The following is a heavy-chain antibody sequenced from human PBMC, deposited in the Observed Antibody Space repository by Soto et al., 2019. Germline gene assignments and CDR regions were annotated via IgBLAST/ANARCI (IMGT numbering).Heavy chain of an antibody. CDR3: ASGVFGLVSPVIGGY. CDR1: GFTFSSYS. V-gene: IGHV3-21*01. D-gene: IGHD3-3*01. J-gene: IGHJ4*02. CDR2: ISRTSIYI. Sequence: EVQVVESGGGLVKPGGSLTLSCAASGFTFSSYSMNWVRQAPGKGLEWVSSISRTSIYIYYTDSVKGRFTISRDNAKNSIYLQMNSLRAEDTATYYCASGVFGLVSPVIGGYWGQGTLVTVSS.